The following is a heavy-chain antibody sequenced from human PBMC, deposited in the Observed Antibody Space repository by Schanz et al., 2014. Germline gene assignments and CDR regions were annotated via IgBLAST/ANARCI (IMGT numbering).Heavy chain of an antibody. D-gene: IGHD3-16*02. Sequence: EVHLLESGGGLVQPGGSLRLSCAASGFSFGTYAMSWVRQAPGKGLLWVSAISGSGGSTYYADSVKGRFTISRDNSKNTLYLQLGSLSAEDTAVYFCARDNRYYLFDYWGQGALVTVSS. J-gene: IGHJ4*02. CDR1: GFSFGTYA. V-gene: IGHV3-23*01. CDR2: ISGSGGST. CDR3: ARDNRYYLFDY.